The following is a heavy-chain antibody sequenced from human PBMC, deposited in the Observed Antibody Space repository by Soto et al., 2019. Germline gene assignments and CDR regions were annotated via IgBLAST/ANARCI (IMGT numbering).Heavy chain of an antibody. CDR1: GYTFTSYG. D-gene: IGHD1-1*01. CDR2: ISAHNGNT. V-gene: IGHV1-18*01. J-gene: IGHJ4*02. Sequence: QVHLVQSGAEVKKPGASVKVYCKASGYTFTSYGITWVQQAPGQGLEWMGWISAHNGNTDYAQKLQGRVIVTRDTATSTAYMELGSMRSDDTAVYYCARGRYGDYWGQGALVTVSS. CDR3: ARGRYGDY.